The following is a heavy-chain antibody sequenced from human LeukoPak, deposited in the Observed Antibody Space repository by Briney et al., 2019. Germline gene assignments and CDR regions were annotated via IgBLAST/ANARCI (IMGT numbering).Heavy chain of an antibody. CDR1: GYSISSGYC. Sequence: SETLSLTCTVSGYSISSGYCWGWIRQPAGKGLEWIGSIYHSGSTYYNPSLKSRVTISVDTSKNQFSLKLSSVTAADMAVYYCARDGGYSSGWYEGDAFDIWGQGTMVTVSS. V-gene: IGHV4-38-2*02. CDR3: ARDGGYSSGWYEGDAFDI. D-gene: IGHD6-19*01. J-gene: IGHJ3*02. CDR2: IYHSGST.